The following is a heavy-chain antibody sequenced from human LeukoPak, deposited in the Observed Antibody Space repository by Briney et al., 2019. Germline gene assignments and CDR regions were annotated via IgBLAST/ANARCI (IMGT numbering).Heavy chain of an antibody. Sequence: SVKVSCKASGFTFTNSALQWVRQARGHRLEWIGWIVVGSGNTNYAEKFQERVTITRDMSTSTAYMEVSSLTSEETAVYYCAADLQEVATGLYYYGMDVWGQGTTVTVSS. J-gene: IGHJ6*01. V-gene: IGHV1-58*01. D-gene: IGHD5-12*01. CDR2: IVVGSGNT. CDR3: AADLQEVATGLYYYGMDV. CDR1: GFTFTNSA.